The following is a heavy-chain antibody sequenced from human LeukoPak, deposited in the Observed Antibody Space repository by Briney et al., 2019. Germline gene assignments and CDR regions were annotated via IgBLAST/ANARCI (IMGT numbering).Heavy chain of an antibody. J-gene: IGHJ4*02. Sequence: GGSLRLSCAASGFTFTSYWMHWVRQVPGKGLMWVSRINNDETDARYADSVKGRFTISRDNAKNTVYLQMNSLGAKDAAVYYCARGNHLGLLWFGDWGQGTLVTVSS. V-gene: IGHV3-74*01. CDR3: ARGNHLGLLWFGD. CDR1: GFTFTSYW. D-gene: IGHD3-10*01. CDR2: INNDETDA.